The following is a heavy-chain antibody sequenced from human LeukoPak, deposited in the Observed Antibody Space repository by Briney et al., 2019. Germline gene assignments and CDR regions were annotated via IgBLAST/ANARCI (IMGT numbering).Heavy chain of an antibody. CDR2: TSSSGGNT. CDR3: ARGSVTGYSYPSHYYYGMDV. D-gene: IGHD5-18*01. J-gene: IGHJ6*02. CDR1: GFTFSSCA. V-gene: IGHV3-64*04. Sequence: GGSLRLSCSASGFTFSSCAMHWVRQAPGKGLEFVSATSSSGGNTYYADSVKGRFTISRDNSKNTLYLQMNSLRAEDTAVYYCARGSVTGYSYPSHYYYGMDVWGQGTTVTVSS.